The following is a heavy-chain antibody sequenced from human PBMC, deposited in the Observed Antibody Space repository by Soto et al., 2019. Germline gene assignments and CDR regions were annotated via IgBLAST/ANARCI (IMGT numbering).Heavy chain of an antibody. CDR1: GYSFVSYG. CDR3: ARKDGYEIEY. CDR2: IDPGDSDT. J-gene: IGHJ4*02. Sequence: VDCLTSSCQGTGYSFVSYGIAWVLQMPGKGREWMGSIDPGDSDTTYSPSFQGQVTMSVEKSITTVYLQWSSLKASDTAMYYCARKDGYEIEYWGQGTLVTVSS. V-gene: IGHV5-51*01. D-gene: IGHD5-12*01.